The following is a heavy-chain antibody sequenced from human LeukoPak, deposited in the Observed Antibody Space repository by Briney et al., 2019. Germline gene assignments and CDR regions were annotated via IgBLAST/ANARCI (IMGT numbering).Heavy chain of an antibody. D-gene: IGHD1-26*01. V-gene: IGHV3-21*01. J-gene: IGHJ4*02. CDR3: ARDSFSVAGGATRDY. Sequence: SGGSLRLSCAASGFSFSSYSMNWVRQAPGKGLEWVSSISSSSSYIYYADSVKGRFTISRDNAKNSLYLQMNSLRAEDTAVYYCARDSFSVAGGATRDYWGQGTLVTVSS. CDR1: GFSFSSYS. CDR2: ISSSSSYI.